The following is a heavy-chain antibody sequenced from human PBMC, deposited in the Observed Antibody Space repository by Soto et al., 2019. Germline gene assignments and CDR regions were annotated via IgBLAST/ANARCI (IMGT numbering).Heavy chain of an antibody. CDR2: FDPEDGET. Sequence: ASVKVSCKVSGYTLTELSMHWVRQAPGKGLEWMGGFDPEDGETIYAQKFQGRVTMTEDTSTDTAYMELSSLRSEDTAVYYCATAYGSGSGRDYYYYYMDVSGKGTTVTVSS. J-gene: IGHJ6*03. D-gene: IGHD3-10*01. CDR1: GYTLTELS. CDR3: ATAYGSGSGRDYYYYYMDV. V-gene: IGHV1-24*01.